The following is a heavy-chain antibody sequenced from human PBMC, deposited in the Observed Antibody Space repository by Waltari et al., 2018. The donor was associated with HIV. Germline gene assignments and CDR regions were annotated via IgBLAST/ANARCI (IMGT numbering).Heavy chain of an antibody. CDR2: LYPDDTT. J-gene: IGHJ5*02. CDR1: NFSISGRH. D-gene: IGHD3-9*01. V-gene: IGHV3-53*01. CDR3: ARGLLTGYTLFDH. Sequence: ESGGRLIQPGGSLGLSWAASNFSISGRHVTWVRQAPGGPLEWVAVLYPDDTTHYADAVKVRVTISRDNAKTSLYLQMNSLRAEDTAVYYCARGLLTGYTLFDHWGQGTLVTVSS.